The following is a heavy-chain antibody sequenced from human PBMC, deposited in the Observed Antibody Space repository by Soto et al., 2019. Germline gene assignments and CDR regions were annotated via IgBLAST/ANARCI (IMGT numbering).Heavy chain of an antibody. V-gene: IGHV3-23*01. Sequence: GGSLRLSCAASGFTFSSYAMSWVRQAPGKGLEWVSAIGGSSDYTHYADSVKGRFANPRDNSKNTLYLQMNSLRAEDTAVYYCAKESPRGSSVLTVEAWGQGTLVTVSS. CDR2: IGGSSDYT. D-gene: IGHD2-2*01. CDR3: AKESPRGSSVLTVEA. CDR1: GFTFSSYA. J-gene: IGHJ5*02.